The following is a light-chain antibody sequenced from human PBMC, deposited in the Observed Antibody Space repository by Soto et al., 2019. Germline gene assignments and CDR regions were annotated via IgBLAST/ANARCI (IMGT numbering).Light chain of an antibody. Sequence: AIRMTQSPSSFSASTGDRVTITCRASQGISSYLAWYQQKPGKAPKLLIYAASTLQSGVPSRFSGSGSRTDFTLTISCLQSEDFATYYCQQYYSYPPITFGQRTRLEIK. CDR3: QQYYSYPPIT. J-gene: IGKJ5*01. CDR1: QGISSY. CDR2: AAS. V-gene: IGKV1-8*01.